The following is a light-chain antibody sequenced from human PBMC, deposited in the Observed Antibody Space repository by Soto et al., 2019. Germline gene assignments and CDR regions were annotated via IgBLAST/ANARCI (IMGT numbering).Light chain of an antibody. CDR3: QQYGSSPYT. CDR2: GAS. V-gene: IGKV3-20*01. J-gene: IGKJ2*01. Sequence: EIVLTQSPGTLSLYPGERATLSCRASQSVNNNYLGWYQQKPGQAPRLLIFGASNRATGIPDRFSGSGSGTDFTLTISRLEPEDFAVYYCQQYGSSPYTFGQGTKLEIK. CDR1: QSVNNNY.